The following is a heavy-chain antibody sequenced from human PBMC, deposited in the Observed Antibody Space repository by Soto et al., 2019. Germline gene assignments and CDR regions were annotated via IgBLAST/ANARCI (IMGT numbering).Heavy chain of an antibody. CDR3: ARADYEILTGSYAMDV. J-gene: IGHJ6*02. CDR1: DDFISSYY. D-gene: IGHD3-9*01. V-gene: IGHV4-4*07. CDR2: VSTSGAT. Sequence: QVQLQESGPRLVKPSETLSLTCTVSDDFISSYYWNWIRQPAGKGLEWIGRVSTSGATNYNPSLESRVTMSVDTYKKQFSLKLTSVTAADTAVYLCARADYEILTGSYAMDVWGQGTTVTVSS.